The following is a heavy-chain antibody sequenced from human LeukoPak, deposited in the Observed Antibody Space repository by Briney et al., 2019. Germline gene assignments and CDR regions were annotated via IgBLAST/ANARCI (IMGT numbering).Heavy chain of an antibody. V-gene: IGHV3-33*01. CDR2: IWYDGRRI. D-gene: IGHD6-13*01. J-gene: IGHJ4*01. CDR1: GFSFSSYV. Sequence: GRSLRLSCVASGFSFSSYVINWVRQAPGKGLEWVAVIWYDGRRIHYADSVKGRFTISRDNSKNTLYLEMNSLRAEDTAVYYCARMTAADGQAYFGYWGQGTFVTVSS. CDR3: ARMTAADGQAYFGY.